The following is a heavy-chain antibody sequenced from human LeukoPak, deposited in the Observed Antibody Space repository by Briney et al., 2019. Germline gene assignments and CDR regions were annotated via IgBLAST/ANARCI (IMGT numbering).Heavy chain of an antibody. Sequence: SETLCLTCTVSGGSISGYFWSWIRQPPGKGLEWIGYIHYSGTTNYNPSLNSRVTISVDTSKNQFSLRLSFVTAADTAVYYCARYGITIVRGGKYYFDSWGQGTLVTVSS. CDR1: GGSISGYF. J-gene: IGHJ4*02. CDR2: IHYSGTT. D-gene: IGHD3-10*01. CDR3: ARYGITIVRGGKYYFDS. V-gene: IGHV4-59*08.